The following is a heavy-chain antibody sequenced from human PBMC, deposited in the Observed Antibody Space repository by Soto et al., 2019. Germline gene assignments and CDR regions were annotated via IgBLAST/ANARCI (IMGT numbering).Heavy chain of an antibody. CDR1: SGSISSSNW. D-gene: IGHD3-3*01. CDR3: ARTVLRFLEWLYFDY. J-gene: IGHJ4*02. Sequence: PSETLSLTCAVSSGSISSSNWWSWVRQPPGKGLEWIGEIYHSGSTNYNPSLKSRVTISVDKSKNQFSLKLSSVTAADTAVYYCARTVLRFLEWLYFDYWGQGTLVTVSS. CDR2: IYHSGST. V-gene: IGHV4-4*02.